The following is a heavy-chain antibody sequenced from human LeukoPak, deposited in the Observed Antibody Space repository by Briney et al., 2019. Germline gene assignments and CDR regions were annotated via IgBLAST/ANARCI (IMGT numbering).Heavy chain of an antibody. Sequence: GESLKISCKGSGYSFTSYWIGWVRQMPGKGLEWMGIIYPGDSDTRYSPSFQGQVTISADKSISTAYLQWSSLKASDTAMYYCARHGGLYSSSWYLPFDYWGQGTLVTVSS. V-gene: IGHV5-51*01. D-gene: IGHD6-13*01. CDR2: IYPGDSDT. J-gene: IGHJ4*02. CDR3: ARHGGLYSSSWYLPFDY. CDR1: GYSFTSYW.